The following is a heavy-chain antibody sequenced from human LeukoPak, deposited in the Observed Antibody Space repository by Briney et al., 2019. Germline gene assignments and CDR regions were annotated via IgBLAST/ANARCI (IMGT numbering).Heavy chain of an antibody. CDR3: ARDPRPQYSSSRAYYYYGMDV. J-gene: IGHJ6*02. CDR1: GGSISSDGYY. V-gene: IGHV4-31*03. Sequence: SETLSLTCTVSGGSISSDGYYRRWLRQHPGKGLEWFGYIYYSGSTYYNPSLKSRVTISVDTSKIQFSLKLSSVTAADTAVYYCARDPRPQYSSSRAYYYYGMDVWGQGTTVTVSS. D-gene: IGHD6-6*01. CDR2: IYYSGST.